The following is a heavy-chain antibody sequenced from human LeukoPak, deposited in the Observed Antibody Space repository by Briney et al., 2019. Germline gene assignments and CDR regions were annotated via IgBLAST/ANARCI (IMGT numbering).Heavy chain of an antibody. V-gene: IGHV3-21*01. Sequence: PGRSLRLSCTASGFTFGHYAMAWVRQAPGKGLEWVASISSNSRNTHYADSLKGRFTISRDNAKNSLSLQMNSLRAEDTAVYYCTRILSSSHAFDIWGQGTMVTVSS. D-gene: IGHD6-13*01. CDR3: TRILSSSHAFDI. CDR1: GFTFGHYA. CDR2: ISSNSRNT. J-gene: IGHJ3*02.